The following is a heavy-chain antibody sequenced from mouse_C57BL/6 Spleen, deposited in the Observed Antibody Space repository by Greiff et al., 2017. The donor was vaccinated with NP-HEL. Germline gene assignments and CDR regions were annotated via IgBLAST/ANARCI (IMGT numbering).Heavy chain of an antibody. CDR2: IYPGDGDT. CDR3: ARRRVDGYYRYAMDY. CDR1: GYAFSSYW. J-gene: IGHJ4*01. D-gene: IGHD2-3*01. V-gene: IGHV1-80*01. Sequence: VQVVESGAELVKPGASVKISCKASGYAFSSYWMNWVKQRPGKGLEWIGQIYPGDGDTNYNGKFKGKATLTADKSSSTAYMQLSSLTSEDSAVYFCARRRVDGYYRYAMDYWGQGTSVTVSS.